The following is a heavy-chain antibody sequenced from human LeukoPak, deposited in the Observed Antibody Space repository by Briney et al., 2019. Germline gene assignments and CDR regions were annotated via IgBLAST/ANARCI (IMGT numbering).Heavy chain of an antibody. CDR2: IYPGDSDT. V-gene: IGHV5-51*01. Sequence: GESPKISCKGSGYSFTSYWIGWVRQMPGKGLEWMGIIYPGDSDTRYSPSFQGQVTISADKSISTAYLQWSSLKASDTAMYYCARRTYYYDSSGYRVGRWFDPWGQGTLVTVSS. CDR1: GYSFTSYW. D-gene: IGHD3-22*01. CDR3: ARRTYYYDSSGYRVGRWFDP. J-gene: IGHJ5*02.